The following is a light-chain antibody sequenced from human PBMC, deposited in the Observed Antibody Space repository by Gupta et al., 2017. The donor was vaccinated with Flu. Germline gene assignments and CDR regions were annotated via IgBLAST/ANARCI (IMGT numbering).Light chain of an antibody. Sequence: QSALTQPASVSGSPVQTITIPCPGTSSDVGGYNYVSWYQQHPGKAPKLMIYEVSNRPSGVSNRFSGSKSGNTASLTISGLQAEDEADYYCSSYTSSSTWVFGGGTKLTVL. CDR1: SSDVGGYNY. CDR2: EVS. CDR3: SSYTSSSTWV. J-gene: IGLJ3*02. V-gene: IGLV2-14*01.